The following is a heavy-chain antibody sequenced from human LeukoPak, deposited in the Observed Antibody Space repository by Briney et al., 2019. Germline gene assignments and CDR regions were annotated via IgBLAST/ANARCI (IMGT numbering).Heavy chain of an antibody. Sequence: SETLSLTCAVYGGSFSGYYWSWIRQPPGKGLEWIGEINHTGSTNYNPSLKSRVTISVDTSKNQFSLKLSSVTAADTAVYYCARLGSTPGYYYYYGMDVWGQGTTVTVSS. D-gene: IGHD1-26*01. CDR3: ARLGSTPGYYYYYGMDV. CDR2: INHTGST. J-gene: IGHJ6*02. V-gene: IGHV4-34*01. CDR1: GGSFSGYY.